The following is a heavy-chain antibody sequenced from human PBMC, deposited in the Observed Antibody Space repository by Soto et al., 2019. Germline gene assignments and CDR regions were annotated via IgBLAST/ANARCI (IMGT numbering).Heavy chain of an antibody. CDR1: GYTFASYY. CDR3: ASRHISKGYHPS. J-gene: IGHJ5*02. D-gene: IGHD5-18*01. CDR2: INPSGGST. Sequence: ASVKVSCKASGYTFASYYMHWVRQAPGQGLEWMGIINPSGGSTSYAQKFQGRVTMTRDTSTSTVYMELSSLRSDDTALYYCASRHISKGYHPSWGRGTLVTVSS. V-gene: IGHV1-46*01.